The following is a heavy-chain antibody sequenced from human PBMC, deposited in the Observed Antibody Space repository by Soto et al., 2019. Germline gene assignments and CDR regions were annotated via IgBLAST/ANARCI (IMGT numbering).Heavy chain of an antibody. CDR1: GFTFSSYG. D-gene: IGHD4-4*01. V-gene: IGHV3-33*01. Sequence: QVQLVESGGGVVQPGRSLRISCAASGFTFSSYGMHWVRQAPGKGLEWVAVIWYDGSNKYYADSVKGRFTISRDNSKNTLYLQMNSLRAEDTAVYYCARGCYSNCRWDWFDPWGQGTLVTVSS. CDR3: ARGCYSNCRWDWFDP. CDR2: IWYDGSNK. J-gene: IGHJ5*02.